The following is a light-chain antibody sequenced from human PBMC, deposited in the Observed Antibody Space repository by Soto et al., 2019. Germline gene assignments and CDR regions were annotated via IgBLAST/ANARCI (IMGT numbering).Light chain of an antibody. CDR3: LQDYNYPRT. Sequence: IQMTQSPSSLSASVGDRVTITCRASQGIRKDLGWYQQKPGKAPKLLIYAASSLQIGVPSRFSGSGSGTDFTLTITNLQPEDFATYYCLQDYNYPRTFGQGTKVEIK. V-gene: IGKV1-6*01. CDR2: AAS. J-gene: IGKJ1*01. CDR1: QGIRKD.